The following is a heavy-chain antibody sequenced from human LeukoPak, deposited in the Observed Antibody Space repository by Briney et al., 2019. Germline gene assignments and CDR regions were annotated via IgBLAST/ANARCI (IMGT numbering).Heavy chain of an antibody. J-gene: IGHJ3*02. CDR2: ISSSSSYI. CDR3: ARAPRFIAAAGSHDAFDI. Sequence: GGSLRLSCAASGFTFSNYWMHWVRQAPGKGLEWVSSISSSSSYIYYADSVKGRFTISRDNAKNSLYLQMNSLRAEDTAVYYCARAPRFIAAAGSHDAFDIWGQGTMVTVSS. D-gene: IGHD6-13*01. V-gene: IGHV3-21*01. CDR1: GFTFSNYW.